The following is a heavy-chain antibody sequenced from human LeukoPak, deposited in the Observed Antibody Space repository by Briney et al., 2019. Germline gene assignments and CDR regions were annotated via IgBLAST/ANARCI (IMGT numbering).Heavy chain of an antibody. CDR1: GFTFSSYG. D-gene: IGHD3-10*01. V-gene: IGHV3-30*18. CDR3: AKAGGSGSYSNWFDP. CDR2: ISYDGSNK. J-gene: IGHJ5*02. Sequence: GGSLRLSCAASGFTFSSYGMHWVRQAPGKGLEWVAVISYDGSNKYYADSVKGRFTISRDNSKNTLYLQMNCLRAEDTAVYYCAKAGGSGSYSNWFDPWGQGTLVTVSS.